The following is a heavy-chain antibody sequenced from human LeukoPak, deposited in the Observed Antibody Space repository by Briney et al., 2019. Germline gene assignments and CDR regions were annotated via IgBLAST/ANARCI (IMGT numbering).Heavy chain of an antibody. CDR3: ATYSEAGYYYYYGMDV. CDR2: INPSGGST. D-gene: IGHD2-15*01. CDR1: GYTFTIYY. Sequence: GASVKVSFKASGYTFTIYYMHWVRQAPGQGLEWMGIINPSGGSTSYAQRFQGRVTITRDTSTSTVYMELSSLRSEDTAVYYCATYSEAGYYYYYGMDVWGKGTTVTVSS. J-gene: IGHJ6*04. V-gene: IGHV1-46*01.